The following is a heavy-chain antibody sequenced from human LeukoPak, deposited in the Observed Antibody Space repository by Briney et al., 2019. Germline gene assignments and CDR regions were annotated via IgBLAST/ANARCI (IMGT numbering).Heavy chain of an antibody. J-gene: IGHJ4*02. D-gene: IGHD6-19*01. CDR1: GFTFSGYW. V-gene: IGHV3-7*01. CDR2: IKEDGSEE. CDR3: ARDFRGVWPGIAVARWGYYFDY. Sequence: PGGSLRLSCAGYGFTFSGYWMSWVRQAPGKGLEWVANIKEDGSEENYVDSVKGRFTISRDNAKNSLYLQMNSLRAEDTVVYYCARDFRGVWPGIAVARWGYYFDYWGQGTLVTVSS.